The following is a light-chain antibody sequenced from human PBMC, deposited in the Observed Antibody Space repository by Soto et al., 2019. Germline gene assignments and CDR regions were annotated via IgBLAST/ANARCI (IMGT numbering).Light chain of an antibody. CDR3: QQYGSSPLIT. V-gene: IGKV3-20*01. CDR2: VAS. J-gene: IGKJ5*01. Sequence: IVLTQSPGTLSLSPGEIATLSCRASQSVSNNYLAWYQQKPGQAPRLLIYVASRRATGIPDRFSGSGSGTDFTLTISRLEPEDFAVYYCQQYGSSPLITFGQGTRLEIK. CDR1: QSVSNNY.